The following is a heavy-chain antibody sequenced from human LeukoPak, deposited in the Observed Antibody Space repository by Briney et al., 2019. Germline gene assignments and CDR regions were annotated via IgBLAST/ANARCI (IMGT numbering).Heavy chain of an antibody. J-gene: IGHJ5*02. Sequence: GASVKVSCKASGYTFTRYDINRVRQATGQGREWMGWMNPNSGNTGYAQKFQGRVTMTRNTSISIAYMELSSLRSEDTAVYYCARGRGGRLLYYDFWSGSDWFDPWGQGTLVTVSS. CDR2: MNPNSGNT. V-gene: IGHV1-8*01. D-gene: IGHD3-3*01. CDR3: ARGRGGRLLYYDFWSGSDWFDP. CDR1: GYTFTRYD.